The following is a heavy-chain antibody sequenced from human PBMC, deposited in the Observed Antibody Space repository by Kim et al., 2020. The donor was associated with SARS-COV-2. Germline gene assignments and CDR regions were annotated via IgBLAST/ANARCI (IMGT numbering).Heavy chain of an antibody. Sequence: GGSLRLSCAASGFIFSSHWMYWVRQYPGKGLEWVSRIKSDGSSTSYADSVEGRFTISRDNAKNTLYLQMNSLRAEDTGVYYCARAAALTPDERNGDNDYWGQGTLVTVSS. V-gene: IGHV3-74*01. D-gene: IGHD1-1*01. CDR3: ARAAALTPDERNGDNDY. CDR1: GFIFSSHW. J-gene: IGHJ4*02. CDR2: IKSDGSST.